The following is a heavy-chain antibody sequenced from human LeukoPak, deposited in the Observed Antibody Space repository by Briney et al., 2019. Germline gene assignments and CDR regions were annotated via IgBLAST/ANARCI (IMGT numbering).Heavy chain of an antibody. CDR2: IYPGDSDT. Sequence: GESLKISCKGSGYSFTSYWIGWVRQMPGKGLEWMGIIYPGDSDTRYSPSFQGQVTISADKSISTAYLQWSSLKASDTAMYYCARQGILTGYYPIYYYYYMDVWGKGTTVTVSS. CDR3: ARQGILTGYYPIYYYYYMDV. V-gene: IGHV5-51*01. J-gene: IGHJ6*03. D-gene: IGHD3-9*01. CDR1: GYSFTSYW.